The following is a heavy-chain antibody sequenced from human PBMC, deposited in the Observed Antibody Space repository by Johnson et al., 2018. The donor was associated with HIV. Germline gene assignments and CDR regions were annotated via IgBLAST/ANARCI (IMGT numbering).Heavy chain of an antibody. Sequence: VQLVESGGGLVQPGGSLRLSCAASGFTFSTYGMHWVRQAPGKGLEYLSAISNNGASTYYVKSVKGRFTISRDNSKNTLYLQMNSLKTEDTAVYYCTTRTWRDAFDIWGQGTMVTVSS. CDR2: ISNNGAST. CDR1: GFTFSTYG. CDR3: TTRTWRDAFDI. J-gene: IGHJ3*02. D-gene: IGHD1-14*01. V-gene: IGHV3-64*01.